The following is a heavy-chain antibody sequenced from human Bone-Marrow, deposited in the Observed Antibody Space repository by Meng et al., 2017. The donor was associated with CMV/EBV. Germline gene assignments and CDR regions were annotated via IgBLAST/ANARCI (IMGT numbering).Heavy chain of an antibody. CDR1: GFTFDDYD. D-gene: IGHD1-26*01. Sequence: SLKISCAASGFTFDDYDMLWVRQAPGKGLEWVSGISWNSGTTAYADSVKGRFTISRDNAKNSLYLQMNSLKLEDTALYYCGKDLGRRGEGATIHYWGQGTLVTVSS. J-gene: IGHJ4*02. V-gene: IGHV3-9*01. CDR3: GKDLGRRGEGATIHY. CDR2: ISWNSGTT.